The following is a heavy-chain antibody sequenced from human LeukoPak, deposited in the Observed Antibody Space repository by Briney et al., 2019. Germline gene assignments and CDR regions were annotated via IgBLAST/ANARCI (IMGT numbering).Heavy chain of an antibody. CDR3: ARGLPGYSSGWPFDY. D-gene: IGHD6-19*01. CDR1: GGTFSSYA. J-gene: IGHJ4*02. CDR2: IIPIFGTA. V-gene: IGHV1-69*01. Sequence: SVKVSCKASGGTFSSYAISWVRQAPGQGLEWMGGIIPIFGTANYAQKLQGRVTITADESTSTAYMELSSLRSEDTAVYYCARGLPGYSSGWPFDYWGQGTLVTVSS.